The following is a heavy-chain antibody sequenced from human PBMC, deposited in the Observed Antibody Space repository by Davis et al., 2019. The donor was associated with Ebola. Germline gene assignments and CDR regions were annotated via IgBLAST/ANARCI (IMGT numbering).Heavy chain of an antibody. V-gene: IGHV3-64*04. CDR2: ISSNGGST. CDR1: GFTFSSYA. CDR3: ARDDWRGSSCPFDY. J-gene: IGHJ4*02. D-gene: IGHD6-13*01. Sequence: GESLKISCSASGFTFSSYAMHWVRQAPGKGLEYVSAISSNGGSTYYADSVKGRFTISRDNSKNTLYLQMSSLRAEDTAVYYCARDDWRGSSCPFDYWGQGTLVTVSS.